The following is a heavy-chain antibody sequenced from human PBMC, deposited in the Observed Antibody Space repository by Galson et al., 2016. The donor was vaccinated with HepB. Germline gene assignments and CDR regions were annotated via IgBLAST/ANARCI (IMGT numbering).Heavy chain of an antibody. CDR2: ISSSTTGL. Sequence: SLRLSCAASGFTFSSYAMTWVRQAPGSGLEWVSAISSSTTGLYYADSVKGRFVISRDNSRYTLYLQMNSLRVEDTGVYYCVKNDHRLHGSVSFAYWGQGSLVTVSS. V-gene: IGHV3-23*01. CDR3: VKNDHRLHGSVSFAY. J-gene: IGHJ1*01. D-gene: IGHD1-26*01. CDR1: GFTFSSYA.